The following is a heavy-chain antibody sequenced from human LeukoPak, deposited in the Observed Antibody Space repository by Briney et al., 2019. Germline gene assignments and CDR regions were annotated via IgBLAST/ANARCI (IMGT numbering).Heavy chain of an antibody. CDR1: GFTFSDYY. V-gene: IGHV3-53*01. D-gene: IGHD6-19*01. CDR3: VRCGYSSGWYRN. Sequence: GGSLRLSCAASGFTFSDYYMSWIRQAPGKGLEWVTVVLSSGAAYYADSVKGRFTISRDNSKNNLFLQMNIMTAEDTAIYYCVRCGYSSGWYRNWGQGTLVIVSS. J-gene: IGHJ4*02. CDR2: VLSSGAA.